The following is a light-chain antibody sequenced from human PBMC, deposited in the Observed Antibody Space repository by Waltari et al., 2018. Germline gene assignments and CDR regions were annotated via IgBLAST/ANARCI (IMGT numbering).Light chain of an antibody. V-gene: IGKV1-33*01. Sequence: DIQMTQSPSSLSASVGERVTITCQASDEIRNFLNWYHQKPGEAPKVLIYDASNLEMGVPSRFGGSGFGTEFTLTISSLQPEDVGSYYCQQYDNVVRTFGGGTKVEIK. CDR3: QQYDNVVRT. CDR2: DAS. J-gene: IGKJ4*01. CDR1: DEIRNF.